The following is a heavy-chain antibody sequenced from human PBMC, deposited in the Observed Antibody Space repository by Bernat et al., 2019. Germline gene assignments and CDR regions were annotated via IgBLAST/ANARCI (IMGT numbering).Heavy chain of an antibody. V-gene: IGHV3-7*03. D-gene: IGHD5-18*01. Sequence: EVQLVESGGGLVQPGGSLRLSCAASGFTFSSYWMSWVRQAPGKGLEWVANIKQDGSEKYYVDSGKGRFTISRDNAKNSLYLQMNSLRAEDTAVYYCARSLSDTATLPHYYYGMDVWGQGTTVTVSS. J-gene: IGHJ6*02. CDR1: GFTFSSYW. CDR2: IKQDGSEK. CDR3: ARSLSDTATLPHYYYGMDV.